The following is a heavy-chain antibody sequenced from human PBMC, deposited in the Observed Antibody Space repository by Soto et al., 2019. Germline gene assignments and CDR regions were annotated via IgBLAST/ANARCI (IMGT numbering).Heavy chain of an antibody. Sequence: TSETLSLTCAVSGGSISSGGYSWNWIRQPPGKGLEWIGYIYHSGSTYYNPSLKSRVTISVDRSKNQFSLKLSSVTAADTAVYYCARVVVVAAYFDYWGQGTLVTVSS. CDR1: GGSISSGGYS. CDR3: ARVVVVAAYFDY. CDR2: IYHSGST. J-gene: IGHJ4*02. D-gene: IGHD2-15*01. V-gene: IGHV4-30-2*01.